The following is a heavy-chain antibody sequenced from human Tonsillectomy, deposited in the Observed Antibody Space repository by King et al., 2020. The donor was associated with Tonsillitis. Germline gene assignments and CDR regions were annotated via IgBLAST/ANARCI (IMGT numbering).Heavy chain of an antibody. CDR2: ISVGSSDT. D-gene: IGHD1-26*01. J-gene: IGHJ4*02. CDR3: ARKFIRNWDAGY. V-gene: IGHV3-48*02. CDR1: GFTFSSYS. Sequence: VQLVESGGGLVQPGGSLRLSCAASGFTFSSYSMNWVRQAPGKGLEWVSYISVGSSDTYYADSVKGRFTISRDNAKNSLYLEMSSLRDEDTAVYYCARKFIRNWDAGYWGQGTLVTVSS.